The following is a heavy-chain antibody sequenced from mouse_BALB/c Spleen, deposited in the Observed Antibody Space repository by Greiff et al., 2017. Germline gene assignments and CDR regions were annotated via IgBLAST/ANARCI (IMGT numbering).Heavy chain of an antibody. Sequence: VQRVESGPGLVAPSQSLSITCTVSGFSLTSYDISWIRQPPGKGLEWLGVIWTGGGTNYNSAFMSRLSISKDNSKSQVFLKMNSLQTDDTAIYYCVRDGVSYAMDYWGQGTSVTVSS. CDR2: IWTGGGT. CDR1: GFSLTSYD. CDR3: VRDGVSYAMDY. V-gene: IGHV2-9-2*01. J-gene: IGHJ4*01.